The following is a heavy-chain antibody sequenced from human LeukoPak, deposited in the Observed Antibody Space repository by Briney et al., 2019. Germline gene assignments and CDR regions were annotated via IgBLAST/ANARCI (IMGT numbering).Heavy chain of an antibody. Sequence: SETLSLTCTVSGGSISSGSYYWSWIRQTAGKGLEWIGRIYTSGSTNYNPSLKSRVTISVDTSKNQFSLKLSSVTAADTALYYCARDHATSSSWYGHAYWGQGILVTVSS. V-gene: IGHV4-61*02. CDR1: GGSISSGSYY. CDR2: IYTSGST. D-gene: IGHD6-13*01. CDR3: ARDHATSSSWYGHAY. J-gene: IGHJ4*02.